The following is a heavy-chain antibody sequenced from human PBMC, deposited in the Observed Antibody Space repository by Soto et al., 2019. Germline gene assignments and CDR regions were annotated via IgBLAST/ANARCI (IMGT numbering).Heavy chain of an antibody. Sequence: EVQLLESGGGLVQPGGSPRLSCAASGFTFSTFGMSWVRQAPGKGLEWVSAISGSGGDTHYADSVKGRFTISRDNSKMTLYLQMNSLRAEDTAVYFCAKVGRGNGDYWYFDLWGRGTLVTVSP. D-gene: IGHD4-17*01. CDR3: AKVGRGNGDYWYFDL. CDR1: GFTFSTFG. J-gene: IGHJ2*01. V-gene: IGHV3-23*01. CDR2: ISGSGGDT.